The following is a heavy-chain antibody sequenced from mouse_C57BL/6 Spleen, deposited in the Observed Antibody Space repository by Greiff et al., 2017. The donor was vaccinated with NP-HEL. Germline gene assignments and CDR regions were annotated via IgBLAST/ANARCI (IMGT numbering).Heavy chain of an antibody. D-gene: IGHD1-1*01. V-gene: IGHV5-9*01. CDR2: ISGGGGNT. J-gene: IGHJ4*01. Sequence: EVQGVESGGGLVKPGGSLKLSCAASGFTFSSYTMSWVRQTPEKRLEWVATISGGGGNTYYPDSVKGRFTISRDNAKNTLYLQMSSLRSEDTALYYCARSTVVADYAMDYWGQGTSVTVAS. CDR3: ARSTVVADYAMDY. CDR1: GFTFSSYT.